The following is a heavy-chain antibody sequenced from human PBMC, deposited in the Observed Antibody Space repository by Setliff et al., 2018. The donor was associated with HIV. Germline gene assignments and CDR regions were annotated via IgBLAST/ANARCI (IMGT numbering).Heavy chain of an antibody. CDR3: ARDWGYIAATPDY. CDR1: GGSISSSSYY. J-gene: IGHJ4*02. Sequence: PSETLSLPCTVSGGSISSSSYYWGWIRQHPGKGLDWIGYIYYSGSTYYSPSLNSRVTISEDTSKNQFSLNLSSVTAADTAIYYCARDWGYIAATPDYWGQGTRVTVSS. V-gene: IGHV4-31*02. D-gene: IGHD5-12*01. CDR2: IYYSGST.